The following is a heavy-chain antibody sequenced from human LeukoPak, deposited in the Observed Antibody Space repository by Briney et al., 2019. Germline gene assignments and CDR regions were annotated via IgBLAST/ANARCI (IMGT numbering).Heavy chain of an antibody. CDR1: GFTFNKYS. D-gene: IGHD5-24*01. V-gene: IGHV3-48*04. J-gene: IGHJ4*02. CDR3: ATYGRDGYIGFY. Sequence: GGSLRLSCAASGFTFNKYSMSWVRQAPGKGLEWITYIDVSSANIYYADSVKGRFTTTRYNAKNSVYLHMNSLRAEDTAVYYCATYGRDGYIGFYWGQATLVT. CDR2: IDVSSANI.